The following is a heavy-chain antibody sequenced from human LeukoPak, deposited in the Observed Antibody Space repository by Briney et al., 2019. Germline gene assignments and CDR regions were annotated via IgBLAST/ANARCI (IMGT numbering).Heavy chain of an antibody. Sequence: GGSLRLSCAASGFTFSSYSMNWVRQAPGKGLEWVSYISSSSSTIYYADSVKGRFTISRDNAKNSLYLQMNSLRAEDTAVYYCARVLDVVTSDYWGQGILVTVSS. CDR1: GFTFSSYS. CDR2: ISSSSSTI. J-gene: IGHJ4*02. V-gene: IGHV3-48*01. CDR3: ARVLDVVTSDY. D-gene: IGHD3-22*01.